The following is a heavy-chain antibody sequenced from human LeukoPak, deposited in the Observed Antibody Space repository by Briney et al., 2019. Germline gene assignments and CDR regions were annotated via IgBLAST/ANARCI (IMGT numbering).Heavy chain of an antibody. Sequence: PGGSLRLSCAASGFTFSSYSMNWVRQAPGKGLEWVSYISSSSSTIYYADSVKGRFTISRDNAKNSLYLQMNSLRAEDTAVYYCARDPGNWALDYWGQGTLVTVSS. V-gene: IGHV3-48*01. CDR2: ISSSSSTI. CDR1: GFTFSSYS. D-gene: IGHD7-27*01. CDR3: ARDPGNWALDY. J-gene: IGHJ4*02.